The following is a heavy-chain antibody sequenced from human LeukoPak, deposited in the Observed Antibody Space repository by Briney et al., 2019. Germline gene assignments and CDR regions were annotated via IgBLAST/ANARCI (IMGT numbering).Heavy chain of an antibody. CDR3: ARWGRWLHRRFDY. V-gene: IGHV1-2*02. D-gene: IGHD5-24*01. Sequence: ASVKVSCKASGYTFTGYYMQWVRQAPGQGLEWMGWMNPNSGGTNYAQKFQGRVTMTRDTSISTAYMELSRLRSDDTAVYYCARWGRWLHRRFDYWGQGTLVTVSS. CDR1: GYTFTGYY. CDR2: MNPNSGGT. J-gene: IGHJ4*02.